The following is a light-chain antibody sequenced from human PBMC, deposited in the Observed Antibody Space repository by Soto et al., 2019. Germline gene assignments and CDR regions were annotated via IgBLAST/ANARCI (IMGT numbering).Light chain of an antibody. J-gene: IGKJ4*01. CDR2: GAS. V-gene: IGKV3-15*01. Sequence: EIVMTQSPATLSVSPGERVTLSCRASQDIRSSLAWYQQKPGQAPRLLIYGASIRATGVPATFSGSGSGTEFTLSISSLQSEDLRVYYWQQDSSWPLTFGGGTKVEIK. CDR1: QDIRSS. CDR3: QQDSSWPLT.